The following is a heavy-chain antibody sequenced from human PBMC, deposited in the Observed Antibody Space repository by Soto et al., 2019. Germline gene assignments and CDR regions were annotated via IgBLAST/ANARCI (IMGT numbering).Heavy chain of an antibody. V-gene: IGHV1-18*04. J-gene: IGHJ4*02. CDR3: ARSYDSSGQGFDY. CDR1: GYTFTSYG. Sequence: ASVKVSWTASGYTFTSYGISWVRQAPGQGLEWMGWISAYNGNTNYAQKLQGRVTMTADTSTSTACMELRSLRSDDTAVYYSARSYDSSGQGFDYWGQGTLVTLSS. CDR2: ISAYNGNT. D-gene: IGHD3-22*01.